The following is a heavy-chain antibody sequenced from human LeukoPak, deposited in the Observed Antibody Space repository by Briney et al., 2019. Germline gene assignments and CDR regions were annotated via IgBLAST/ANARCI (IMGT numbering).Heavy chain of an antibody. CDR3: ARGVHNYGYFDF. Sequence: GASVTVACKASGYTFTSYYMHWVRQAPGQGLEWMGVINPSGGSTHYEQKFQGRVTMTRDTSTSTVYMELRSLRSEDTAVYSCARGVHNYGYFDFWGQGTLVA. CDR1: GYTFTSYY. J-gene: IGHJ4*02. CDR2: INPSGGST. D-gene: IGHD5-18*01. V-gene: IGHV1-46*01.